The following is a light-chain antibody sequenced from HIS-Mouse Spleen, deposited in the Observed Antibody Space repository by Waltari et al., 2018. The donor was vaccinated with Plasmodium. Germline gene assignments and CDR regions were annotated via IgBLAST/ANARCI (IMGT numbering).Light chain of an antibody. V-gene: IGKV3-15*01. Sequence: EIVMTQSPATLSVSPGERATLPCRASQSVSSNLAWYQQKPGQAPRLLIYGASTRATGYPARFSGSGSGKEFTLTISSLQSEDFAVYYCQQYNNWSFTFGPGTKVDIK. CDR3: QQYNNWSFT. J-gene: IGKJ3*01. CDR2: GAS. CDR1: QSVSSN.